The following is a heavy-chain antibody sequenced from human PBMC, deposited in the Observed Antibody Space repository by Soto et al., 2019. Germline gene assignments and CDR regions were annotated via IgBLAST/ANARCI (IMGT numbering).Heavy chain of an antibody. CDR3: AKNGNIVVVPAAPDY. D-gene: IGHD2-2*01. V-gene: IGHV3-23*01. Sequence: GGSLRLSYAASGFTFSSYAMNWVRQAPGKGLEWVSGISGSGSSTYYADSVKGRFTISRDNSKNTLYLQMNSLRAEDTAVYYCAKNGNIVVVPAAPDYWGQGTLVTVPQ. J-gene: IGHJ4*02. CDR2: ISGSGSST. CDR1: GFTFSSYA.